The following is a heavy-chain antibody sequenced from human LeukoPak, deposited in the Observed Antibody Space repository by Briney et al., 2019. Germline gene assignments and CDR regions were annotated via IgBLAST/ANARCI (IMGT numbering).Heavy chain of an antibody. J-gene: IGHJ6*02. D-gene: IGHD2-15*01. CDR2: IIPIFGTA. CDR1: GGTFSSYA. V-gene: IGHV1-69*13. Sequence: SVKVSCKASGGTFSSYAISWVRQAPGQGLEWMGGIIPIFGTANYAQKFQGRVTITADESTSTAYMELSSLRSEDTAVYYCARSGVPGWDIVVVVAARRYYYYGMDVWGQGTTVTVSS. CDR3: ARSGVPGWDIVVVVAARRYYYYGMDV.